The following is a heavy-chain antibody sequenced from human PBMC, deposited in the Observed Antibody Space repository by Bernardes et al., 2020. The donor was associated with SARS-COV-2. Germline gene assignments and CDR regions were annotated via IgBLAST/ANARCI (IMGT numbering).Heavy chain of an antibody. D-gene: IGHD1-1*01. V-gene: IGHV4-59*01. CDR3: TRAIGGTRLDY. CDR2: INYSGST. Sequence: SETLSLTCTVSGGSISSYSWGWVRQPPGKGLEWMGYINYSGSTQSSPSLKSRITISVDRSKNQVSLNLSSVTAADTAVYYCTRAIGGTRLDYWGQGILVTVSS. J-gene: IGHJ4*02. CDR1: GGSISSYS.